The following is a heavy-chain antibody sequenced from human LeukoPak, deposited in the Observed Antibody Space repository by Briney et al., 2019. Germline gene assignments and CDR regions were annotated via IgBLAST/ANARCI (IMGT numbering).Heavy chain of an antibody. CDR3: AKDLSGHWCIDY. J-gene: IGHJ4*02. CDR2: ISDDGEKK. D-gene: IGHD4/OR15-4a*01. Sequence: GGSLRLSCAASGFTFSNYYMHWVRQAPGKGLEWVAIISDDGEKKYYADSVKGRITISRDKSKNTLYLQMNSLRAEDTAVYFCAKDLSGHWCIDYWGQGTLVTVSS. V-gene: IGHV3-30*02. CDR1: GFTFSNYY.